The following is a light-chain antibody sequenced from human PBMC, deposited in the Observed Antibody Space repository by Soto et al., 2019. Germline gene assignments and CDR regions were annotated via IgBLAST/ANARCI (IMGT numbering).Light chain of an antibody. CDR3: QSFDSSLRAYV. CDR2: NNL. J-gene: IGLJ1*01. CDR1: NSNFGAGYE. V-gene: IGLV1-40*01. Sequence: QSVLTQPPSVSGAPGQRVTISCTGSNSNFGAGYEVHWYKQLPGAAPTLVIFNNLNRPSGVPERFSGSKSGTSASLVISGLQAEDEADYYCQSFDSSLRAYVFGSGTKVTVL.